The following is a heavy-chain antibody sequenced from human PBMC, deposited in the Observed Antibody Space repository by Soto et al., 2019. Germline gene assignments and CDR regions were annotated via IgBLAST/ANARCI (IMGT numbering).Heavy chain of an antibody. V-gene: IGHV3-30*18. CDR2: ISYDGNNE. CDR3: AKDTYYHDTTGYYVFDY. D-gene: IGHD3-22*01. CDR1: GFIFSAYG. Sequence: QVQLVESGGGVVQPGRSLRLSCAASGFIFSAYGIHWVRQAPGKGLEWVAVISYDGNNEHYADSVKGRFTISRDNSKNSLVLQMSSLGAEDTAVYCCAKDTYYHDTTGYYVFDYWGQGTLVTVSS. J-gene: IGHJ4*02.